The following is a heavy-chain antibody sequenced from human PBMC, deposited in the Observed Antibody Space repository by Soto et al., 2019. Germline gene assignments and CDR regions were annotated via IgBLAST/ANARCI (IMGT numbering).Heavy chain of an antibody. CDR1: GGSISSGDYY. V-gene: IGHV4-30-4*01. CDR2: IYYSGST. CDR3: ARHGGAGYYYGSGSYANWFDP. Sequence: PSETLSLTCTVSGGSISSGDYYWSWIRQPPGKGLEWIGYIYYSGSTYYNPSLKSRVTISVDTSKNQFSLKLSSVTAADTAVYYCARHGGAGYYYGSGSYANWFDPWGQGTLVTVSS. D-gene: IGHD3-10*01. J-gene: IGHJ5*02.